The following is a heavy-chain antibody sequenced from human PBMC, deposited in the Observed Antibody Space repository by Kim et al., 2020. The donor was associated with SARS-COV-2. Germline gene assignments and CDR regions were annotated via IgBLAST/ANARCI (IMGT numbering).Heavy chain of an antibody. V-gene: IGHV3-7*01. J-gene: IGHJ4*02. CDR2: IKQDGSQK. CDR1: GFTFSTYW. CDR3: ARHGGYTFDN. Sequence: GGSLRLSCAASGFTFSTYWMGWVRQAPGKGLEWVANIKQDGSQKYYVDSVKGRFAISRDNAKDSLYLQMNSLRAEDTALYYCARHGGYTFDNWGQGTLVTVSS. D-gene: IGHD6-19*01.